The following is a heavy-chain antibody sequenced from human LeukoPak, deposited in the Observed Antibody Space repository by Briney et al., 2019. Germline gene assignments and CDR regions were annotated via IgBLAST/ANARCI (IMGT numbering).Heavy chain of an antibody. CDR2: IYYSGST. V-gene: IGHV4-59*08. D-gene: IGHD3-10*01. CDR1: GGSISSYY. J-gene: IGHJ4*02. CDR3: ASTYYYGSGSPYYFDH. Sequence: SETLSLTCTVSGGSISSYYWSWIRQPPGKGLEWIGYIYYSGSTNYNPSLKSRVTISVDTSKNQFSLKLSSVTAADTAVYYCASTYYYGSGSPYYFDHWGQGTLVTVSS.